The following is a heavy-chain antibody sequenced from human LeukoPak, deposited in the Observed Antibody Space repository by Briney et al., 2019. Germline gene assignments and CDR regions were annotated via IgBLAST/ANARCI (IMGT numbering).Heavy chain of an antibody. V-gene: IGHV1-18*04. Sequence: ASVKVSCKASGYTFTSYGISWVRQAPGQGLEWMGWISAYNGNTNYAQKLQGRVTMTTDTSTSTAYMELRSLRSDDTAVYYCGRDPRLAYCGGDCHSWFDPWGQGTLVTVSS. CDR1: GYTFTSYG. J-gene: IGHJ5*02. D-gene: IGHD2-21*02. CDR2: ISAYNGNT. CDR3: GRDPRLAYCGGDCHSWFDP.